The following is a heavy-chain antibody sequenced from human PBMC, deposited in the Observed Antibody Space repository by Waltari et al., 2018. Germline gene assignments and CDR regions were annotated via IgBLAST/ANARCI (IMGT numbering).Heavy chain of an antibody. J-gene: IGHJ4*02. Sequence: QVQLQQWGAGLLKPSETLSLTCAVYGGSFSGYYWSWIRQPPGKGLEWIGEINHSGRPNYNPSLKSRVTISVDTSKNQFSLKLSSVTAADTAVYYCARQAAYSSSWYFRGAIDYWGQGTLVTVSS. D-gene: IGHD6-13*01. CDR2: INHSGRP. CDR1: GGSFSGYY. V-gene: IGHV4-34*01. CDR3: ARQAAYSSSWYFRGAIDY.